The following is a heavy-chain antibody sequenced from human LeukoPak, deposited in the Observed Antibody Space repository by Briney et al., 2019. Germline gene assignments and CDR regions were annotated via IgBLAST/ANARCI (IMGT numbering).Heavy chain of an antibody. Sequence: GASVKVSCKASGYTFTSYDINWVRQATGQGLEWMGWMNPNSGNTGYAQKFQGRVTMTRNTSISTAYMELSRLRSEDTAVYYCARGLGKAFAPDYWGQGTLVTVYS. CDR2: MNPNSGNT. CDR3: ARGLGKAFAPDY. CDR1: GYTFTSYD. V-gene: IGHV1-8*01. J-gene: IGHJ4*02. D-gene: IGHD4-23*01.